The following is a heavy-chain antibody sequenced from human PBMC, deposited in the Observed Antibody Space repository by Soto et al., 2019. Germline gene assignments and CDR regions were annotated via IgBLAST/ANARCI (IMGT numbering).Heavy chain of an antibody. J-gene: IGHJ6*02. Sequence: ASVKFSCKASGYTFTGYYMHWVRQAPGQGLEWMGWINPNSGGTNYAQKFQGRVTMTRDTSISTAYMELSRLRSDDTAVYYCARDRRGSSWYFDVWGQGTTVTVSS. V-gene: IGHV1-2*02. CDR3: ARDRRGSSWYFDV. CDR2: INPNSGGT. D-gene: IGHD6-13*01. CDR1: GYTFTGYY.